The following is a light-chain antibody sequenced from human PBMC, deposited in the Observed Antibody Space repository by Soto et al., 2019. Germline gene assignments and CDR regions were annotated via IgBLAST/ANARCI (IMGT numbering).Light chain of an antibody. CDR3: QQSYSTPWT. Sequence: DIQMTQSPYSLSASVGDRVTITCRASQSNSSYLNWYQQKPGKAPKLLIYAASSLQSGVTSRFSGSGSGTDFTLSISSLQPEDFATYYCQQSYSTPWTFGQGTKVEIK. CDR1: QSNSSY. V-gene: IGKV1-39*01. CDR2: AAS. J-gene: IGKJ1*01.